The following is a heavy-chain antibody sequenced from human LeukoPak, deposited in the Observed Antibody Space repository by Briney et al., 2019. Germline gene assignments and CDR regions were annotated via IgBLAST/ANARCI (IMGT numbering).Heavy chain of an antibody. CDR2: IYYSGST. CDR3: ARVLAAAGTKKSIDY. V-gene: IGHV4-30-4*01. J-gene: IGHJ4*02. D-gene: IGHD6-13*01. CDR1: GGSICSGDYY. Sequence: SETLSLTCTVSGGSICSGDYYWSWIRQPPGKGLEWIGYIYYSGSTYYNPSLKSRVTISVDTSKNQFSLKLSSVTAADTAVYYCARVLAAAGTKKSIDYWGQGTLVTVSS.